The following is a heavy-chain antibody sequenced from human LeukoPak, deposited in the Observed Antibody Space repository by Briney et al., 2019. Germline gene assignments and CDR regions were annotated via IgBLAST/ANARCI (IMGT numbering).Heavy chain of an antibody. CDR2: VHYNGAT. CDR1: GGSVTSTTYY. D-gene: IGHD2-15*01. Sequence: SETLSLTCTVSGGSVTSTTYYWGWVRQPPGKGLEWVGVVHYNGATYYDPSLKSRVTMSIDTSENQFSLKVTSVTAADTAVNYCARRRVAATAGWFDPWGQGTLVTVSS. J-gene: IGHJ5*02. V-gene: IGHV4-39*01. CDR3: ARRRVAATAGWFDP.